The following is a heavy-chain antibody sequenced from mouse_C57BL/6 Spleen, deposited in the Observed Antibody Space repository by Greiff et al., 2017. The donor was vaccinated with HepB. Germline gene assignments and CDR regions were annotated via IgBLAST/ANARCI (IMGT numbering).Heavy chain of an antibody. CDR1: GYTFTDYY. J-gene: IGHJ2*01. Sequence: QVQLQQSGPELVKPGASVKISCKASGYTFTDYYINWVKQRPGQGLEWIGWIFPGSGSTYYNEKFKGKATLTVDKSSSTAYMLLSSLTSEDSAVYFCARSGTYYGSSYNFDYWGQGTTLTVSS. CDR3: ARSGTYYGSSYNFDY. CDR2: IFPGSGST. D-gene: IGHD1-1*01. V-gene: IGHV1-75*01.